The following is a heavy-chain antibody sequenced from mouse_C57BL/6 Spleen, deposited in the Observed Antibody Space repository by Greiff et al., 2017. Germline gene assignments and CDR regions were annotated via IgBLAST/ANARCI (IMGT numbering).Heavy chain of an antibody. J-gene: IGHJ1*03. D-gene: IGHD1-1*01. V-gene: IGHV5-6*01. CDR2: ISSGGSYT. Sequence: EVQLQQSGGDLVKPGGSLKLSCAASGFTFSSYGMSWVRQTPDKRLEWVATISSGGSYTYYPDSVKGRFTISRDNAKNTLYLQMSSLKSEDTAMYYCARHEATDWYFDVWGTGTTVTVSS. CDR3: ARHEATDWYFDV. CDR1: GFTFSSYG.